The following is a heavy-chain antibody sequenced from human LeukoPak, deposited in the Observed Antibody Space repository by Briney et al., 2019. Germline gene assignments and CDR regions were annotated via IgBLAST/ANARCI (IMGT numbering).Heavy chain of an antibody. CDR2: IYTSGSS. D-gene: IGHD3-22*01. CDR3: ARDYDYYDSSGYYRYFDY. J-gene: IGHJ4*02. V-gene: IGHV4-4*07. Sequence: RTSETLSLXCTVSGGSISSYYWSWIRRPPGKGLEGIGRIYTSGSSNYNPSLKSRVTKSVDTSKNQFSLKLSSVTAADTAVYYCARDYDYYDSSGYYRYFDYWGQGALVTVSS. CDR1: GGSISSYY.